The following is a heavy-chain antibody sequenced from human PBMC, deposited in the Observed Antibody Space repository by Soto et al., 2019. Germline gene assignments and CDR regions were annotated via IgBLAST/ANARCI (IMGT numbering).Heavy chain of an antibody. D-gene: IGHD3-10*01. V-gene: IGHV3-7*01. J-gene: IGHJ6*03. CDR3: ASNYGLPRYYYMDV. CDR2: IKQDGSEK. CDR1: GFTFSSYW. Sequence: GGFLRLSCAASGFTFSSYWMSWVRQAPGKGLEWVANIKQDGSEKYYVDSVKGRFTISRDNAKNSLYLQMNSLRAEDTAVYYCASNYGLPRYYYMDVWGKGTTVNVSS.